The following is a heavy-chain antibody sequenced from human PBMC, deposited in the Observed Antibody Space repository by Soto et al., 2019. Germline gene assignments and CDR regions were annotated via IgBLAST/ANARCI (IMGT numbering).Heavy chain of an antibody. CDR2: IWYDGSNK. Sequence: GGSLRLSSAASGFTFSSYGMHWVRQAPGKGLEWVAVIWYDGSNKYYADSVKGRFTISRDNSKNTLYLQMNSLRAEDTAVYYCARAIAAAGKPYYGMDVWGQGTTVTVS. J-gene: IGHJ6*02. CDR1: GFTFSSYG. V-gene: IGHV3-33*01. D-gene: IGHD6-13*01. CDR3: ARAIAAAGKPYYGMDV.